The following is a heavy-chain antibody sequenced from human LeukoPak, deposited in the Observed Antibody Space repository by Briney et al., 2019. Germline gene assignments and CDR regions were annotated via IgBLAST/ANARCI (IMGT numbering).Heavy chain of an antibody. CDR1: GFTFSSYA. D-gene: IGHD2-2*01. J-gene: IGHJ4*02. CDR3: AKDEMSGIVVVPAAPLVY. V-gene: IGHV3-23*01. Sequence: AGGSLRLSCAASGFTFSSYAMSWVRQAPGKGLEWVSAISGSGGSTYYADSVKGRFTIFRDNSKNTLYLQMNSLRAEDTAVYNCAKDEMSGIVVVPAAPLVYWGQGTLVTVSS. CDR2: ISGSGGST.